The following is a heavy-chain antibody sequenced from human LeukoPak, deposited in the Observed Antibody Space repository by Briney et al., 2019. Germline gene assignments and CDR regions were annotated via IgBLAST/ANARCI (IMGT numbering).Heavy chain of an antibody. CDR3: ARVPGSSNWYLLYYYYYYMDV. D-gene: IGHD6-13*01. V-gene: IGHV3-7*01. CDR1: GFTFSSYW. Sequence: GGSLRLSCAASGFTFSSYWMSWVRQAPGKGLEWVANIKQDGSEKYYVDSVKGRFTISRDNAKNSLYLQMNSLRAEDTAVYYCARVPGSSNWYLLYYYYYYMDVWGKGTTVTVSS. CDR2: IKQDGSEK. J-gene: IGHJ6*03.